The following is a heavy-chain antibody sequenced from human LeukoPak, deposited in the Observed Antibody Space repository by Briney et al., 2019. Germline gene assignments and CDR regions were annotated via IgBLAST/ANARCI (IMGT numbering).Heavy chain of an antibody. Sequence: GGSLRLSCAASGFTFSSYSMNWVRQAPGKGLEWVSSISSSSSYIYYADSVKGRFTISRDNAKNSLYLQMNSLRAEDTAVYYCARGGLSDYYFDYWGQGTLVTVSS. CDR1: GFTFSSYS. J-gene: IGHJ4*02. CDR3: ARGGLSDYYFDY. D-gene: IGHD2-21*02. CDR2: ISSSSSYI. V-gene: IGHV3-21*01.